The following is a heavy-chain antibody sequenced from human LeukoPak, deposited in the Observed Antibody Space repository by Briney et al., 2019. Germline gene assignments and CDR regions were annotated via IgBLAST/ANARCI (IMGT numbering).Heavy chain of an antibody. D-gene: IGHD3-10*01. CDR2: IRSDGSDT. V-gene: IGHV3-74*01. Sequence: GGSLRLSCAASGFTFSDTWMHWIRQAPGEGLVWVSRIRSDGSDTRYAESVKGRFTISRDNAKNSLYLQMNSLTAEDTAIYYCAREGRYYGSGSHRDGFDIWGQGTMVTVSS. CDR1: GFTFSDTW. CDR3: AREGRYYGSGSHRDGFDI. J-gene: IGHJ3*02.